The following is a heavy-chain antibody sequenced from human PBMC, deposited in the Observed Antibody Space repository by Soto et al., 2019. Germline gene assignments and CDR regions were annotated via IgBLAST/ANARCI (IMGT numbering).Heavy chain of an antibody. CDR3: GRRRVNATTPPSYYGTDV. Sequence: EVVLVESGGGLIQPGRSLRISCTGSGFTFGDYTINWVRQAPGKALEGVAIVRAKTYGGTTEYAAYVKGRFTVSRDDSIGIAYLQMNSLTTEDTAVYFCGRRRVNATTPPSYYGTDVWGQGTTLIVSS. D-gene: IGHD2-15*01. CDR1: GFTFGDYT. J-gene: IGHJ6*02. CDR2: VRAKTYGGTT. V-gene: IGHV3-49*04.